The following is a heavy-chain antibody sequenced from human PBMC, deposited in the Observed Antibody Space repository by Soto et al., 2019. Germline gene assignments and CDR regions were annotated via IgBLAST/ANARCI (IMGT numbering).Heavy chain of an antibody. J-gene: IGHJ4*02. CDR3: ARSITMFRGVRFYFDY. CDR1: GGSISSGGYY. V-gene: IGHV4-31*03. CDR2: IYYTGST. D-gene: IGHD3-10*01. Sequence: PSETLSLTCTVSGGSISSGGYYWSWIRQHPGKGLEWIGNIYYTGSTHYDPSLKSRITISLDTSKNQFSLNLTSVTAADTAVYYCARSITMFRGVRFYFDYWGQGTLVTVSS.